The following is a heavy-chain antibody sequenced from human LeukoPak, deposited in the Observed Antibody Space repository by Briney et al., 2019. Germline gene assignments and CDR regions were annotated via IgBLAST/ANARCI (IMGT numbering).Heavy chain of an antibody. Sequence: PGGSLSLSCAASGYTFSRYAMHWVRQAPGKGLEWVAVISYDGSNKYYADSVKGRFTISRDNSKNTLYLQMNSLRAEDTAVYYCAREGYCSGGSCYPGLLDYWGQGTLVTVSS. CDR2: ISYDGSNK. J-gene: IGHJ4*02. CDR3: AREGYCSGGSCYPGLLDY. CDR1: GYTFSRYA. D-gene: IGHD2-15*01. V-gene: IGHV3-30*04.